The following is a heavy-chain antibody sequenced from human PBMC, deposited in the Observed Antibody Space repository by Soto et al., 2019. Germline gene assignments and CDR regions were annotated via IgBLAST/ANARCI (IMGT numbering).Heavy chain of an antibody. CDR1: GGPFSGYY. V-gene: IGHV4-34*01. Sequence: PSETLSLTCAVYGGPFSGYYWRWLRQPPGKGVEWIGEINHSGSSTYNPSLKSRVTISVDTSKNQFSLKPSSVTAADTAVYYCARGRRRSHYNYYYYGMDVWGQGTTVTVSS. CDR2: INHSGSS. D-gene: IGHD1-26*01. CDR3: ARGRRRSHYNYYYYGMDV. J-gene: IGHJ6*02.